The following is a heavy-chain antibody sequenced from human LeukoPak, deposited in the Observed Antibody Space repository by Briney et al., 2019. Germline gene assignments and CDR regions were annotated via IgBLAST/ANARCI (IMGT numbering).Heavy chain of an antibody. Sequence: SETLSLTCTVSGYSISSTYCWGWIRQPPGKGLEWIGRVCHSGSTYYNPSLKSRVSISVDRSKNQFSLKLSSVTAADTAVYYCARAGYSNYGYYYYFYYMDVWGKGTTVTVSS. CDR2: VCHSGST. CDR1: GYSISSTYC. CDR3: ARAGYSNYGYYYYFYYMDV. V-gene: IGHV4-38-2*02. J-gene: IGHJ6*03. D-gene: IGHD4-11*01.